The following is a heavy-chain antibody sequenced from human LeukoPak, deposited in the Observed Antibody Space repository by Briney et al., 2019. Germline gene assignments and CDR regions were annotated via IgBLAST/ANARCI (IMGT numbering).Heavy chain of an antibody. CDR3: ARGQVPAARGYNWFDP. CDR2: INARGDT. J-gene: IGHJ5*02. V-gene: IGHV4-34*01. D-gene: IGHD2-2*01. Sequence: SETLSLTCAVHGWSFNDYYWNWLRQPPGKGLEWIGEINARGDTNYNPSRKSRVNISVDTSKKQFSLRLTSMIAADTALYYCARGQVPAARGYNWFDPWGQGTLVTVSS. CDR1: GWSFNDYY.